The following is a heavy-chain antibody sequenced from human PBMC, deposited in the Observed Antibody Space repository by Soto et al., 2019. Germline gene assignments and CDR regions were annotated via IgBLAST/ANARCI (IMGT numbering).Heavy chain of an antibody. Sequence: SETLSLTCTVSGGSISSYYWSWIRQPPGKGLEWIGYIYYSGSTNYNPSLKSRVTISVDTSKNQFSLKLSSVTAADTAVYYCAWLYDGAAAGPWGLLDPWGQGTLVTVSS. CDR1: GGSISSYY. D-gene: IGHD6-13*01. CDR3: AWLYDGAAAGPWGLLDP. J-gene: IGHJ5*02. CDR2: IYYSGST. V-gene: IGHV4-59*01.